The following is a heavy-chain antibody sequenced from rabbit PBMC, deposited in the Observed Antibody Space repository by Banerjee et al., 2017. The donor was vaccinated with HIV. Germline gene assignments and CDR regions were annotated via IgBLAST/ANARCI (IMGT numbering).Heavy chain of an antibody. J-gene: IGHJ3*01. CDR3: ARDLAGVIGWDFNF. D-gene: IGHD4-1*01. Sequence: QEQLEESGGDLVKPEGSLTLTCTASGFSFSSSHYICWVRQAPGKGLEWIACIYTGSSGTTYYATWAKGRFTISKTSSTTVTLQMTSLTAADTATYFCARDLAGVIGWDFNFWGQGTLVTVS. CDR2: IYTGSSGTT. CDR1: GFSFSSSHY. V-gene: IGHV1S45*01.